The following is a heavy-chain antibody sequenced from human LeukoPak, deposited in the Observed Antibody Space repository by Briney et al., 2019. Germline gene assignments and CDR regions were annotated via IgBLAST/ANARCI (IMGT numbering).Heavy chain of an antibody. CDR3: ALYYYGSGSPPRHYYYYYGMDV. D-gene: IGHD3-10*01. Sequence: SVKVSCTASGGTFSSYAISWVRQAPGQGLEWMAGIIPIFATANYAQKFQGRVTVTADKSTSTAYMELSSLRSEDTAVYYCALYYYGSGSPPRHYYYYYGMDVWGKGTTVTVSS. V-gene: IGHV1-69*06. CDR2: IIPIFATA. CDR1: GGTFSSYA. J-gene: IGHJ6*04.